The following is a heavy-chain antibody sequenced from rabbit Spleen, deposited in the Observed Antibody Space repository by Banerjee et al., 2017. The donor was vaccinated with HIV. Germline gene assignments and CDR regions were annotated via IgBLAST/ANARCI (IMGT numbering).Heavy chain of an antibody. CDR3: ARGVSASMYGYGL. Sequence: QSLEESGGDLVKPGASLTLTCTASGFSFSARYYMCWVRQAPGKGLEWIACIRANIGTTWYASWAKGRFTISKTSSTSVTLQMTSLTVADTATYFCARGVSASMYGYGLWGQGTLVTVS. CDR1: GFSFSARYY. D-gene: IGHD6-1*01. J-gene: IGHJ6*01. V-gene: IGHV1S40*01. CDR2: IRANIGTT.